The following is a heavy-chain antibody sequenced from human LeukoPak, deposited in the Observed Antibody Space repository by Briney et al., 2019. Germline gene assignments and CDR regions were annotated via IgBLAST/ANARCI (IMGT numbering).Heavy chain of an antibody. Sequence: SETLPLTCTVSGCSISSYYWNWIRQPPGKGLEWIGYIYYSGSTNYNPSLKSRVTISVDTSKNQFSLKLSSVTAADTAVYYCARDRDSGWYDFGYWGQGTLVTVSS. J-gene: IGHJ4*02. CDR3: ARDRDSGWYDFGY. D-gene: IGHD6-19*01. CDR1: GCSISSYY. CDR2: IYYSGST. V-gene: IGHV4-59*01.